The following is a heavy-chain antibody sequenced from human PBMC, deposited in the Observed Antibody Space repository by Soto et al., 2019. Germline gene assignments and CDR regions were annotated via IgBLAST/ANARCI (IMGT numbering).Heavy chain of an antibody. CDR1: GYTFTGYY. CDR3: ARAGPAGNWFDP. V-gene: IGHV1-2*04. CDR2: INPNSGGT. J-gene: IGHJ5*02. Sequence: GASVRKVSCKASGYTFTGYYMHWVRQAPGQGLEWMGWINPNSGGTNYAQKFQGWVTVTRDTSISTAYMELSRLRSDDTAVYYCARAGPAGNWFDPWGQGTLVTVSS. D-gene: IGHD2-2*01.